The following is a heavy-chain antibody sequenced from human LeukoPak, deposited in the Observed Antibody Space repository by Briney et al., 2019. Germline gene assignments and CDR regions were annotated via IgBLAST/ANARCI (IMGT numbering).Heavy chain of an antibody. CDR1: GYTFTGYY. CDR3: ARGNPLDDLAARMPFDV. J-gene: IGHJ3*01. V-gene: IGHV1-2*02. Sequence: ASVKVSCKASGYTFTGYYMHWVRQAPGQGLEWMGWINSNSGGTNYAQKFQGRVTMTRDTSISTVYMELSSLRSDDTAVYYCARGNPLDDLAARMPFDVWGQGTMVTVSS. D-gene: IGHD6-13*01. CDR2: INSNSGGT.